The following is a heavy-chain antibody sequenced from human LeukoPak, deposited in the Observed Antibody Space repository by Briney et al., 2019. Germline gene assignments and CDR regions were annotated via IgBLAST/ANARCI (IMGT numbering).Heavy chain of an antibody. V-gene: IGHV1-3*01. CDR2: INAGNGNT. D-gene: IGHD4-23*01. CDR3: ARADLVRNYYGMDV. Sequence: ASVKVSCKASGYTFTSYAMHWVRQAPGQRLEWMGWINAGNGNTKYSQKFQGRVTITRDTSARTAYMELSSLRSEDTAVYYCARADLVRNYYGMDVWGKGTTVTVSS. J-gene: IGHJ6*04. CDR1: GYTFTSYA.